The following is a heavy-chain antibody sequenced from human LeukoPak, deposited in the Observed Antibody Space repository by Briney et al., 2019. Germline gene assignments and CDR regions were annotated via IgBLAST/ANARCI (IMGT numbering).Heavy chain of an antibody. Sequence: ASVKVSCKASGYTFTGYYMHWVRQAPGQGLEWMGWINPNSGGTNYAQKFQGRVTMTRDTSISAAYMELSRLTSGDTAVYYCARAADVNYFDCWGQGTLVTVSS. CDR3: ARAADVNYFDC. J-gene: IGHJ4*02. D-gene: IGHD6-13*01. CDR2: INPNSGGT. CDR1: GYTFTGYY. V-gene: IGHV1-2*02.